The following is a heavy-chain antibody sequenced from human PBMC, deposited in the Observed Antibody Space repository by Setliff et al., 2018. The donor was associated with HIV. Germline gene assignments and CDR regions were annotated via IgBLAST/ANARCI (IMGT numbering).Heavy chain of an antibody. J-gene: IGHJ4*02. CDR2: TWYDGSNT. D-gene: IGHD2-8*02. V-gene: IGHV3-33*08. CDR3: ARSPPGVRIHWWNWFDY. CDR1: GFTFSSYA. Sequence: PGGSLRLSCAASGFTFSSYAMHWVRQAPGKGLEWVAVTWYDGSNTHYADSVRGRFTVSRDNAMNSLSLEMNSLKAEDTAIYYCARSPPGVRIHWWNWFDYWGQGALVTVSS.